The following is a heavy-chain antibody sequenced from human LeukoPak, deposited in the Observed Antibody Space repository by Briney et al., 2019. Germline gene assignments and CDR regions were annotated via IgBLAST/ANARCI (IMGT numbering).Heavy chain of an antibody. CDR2: IYHSGST. Sequence: SETLSLTCAVSGGSISSSNWWSWVRQPPGKGREWIGEIYHSGSTNYNPSLKSRGTISVDKFKNQFSLKLSSVTAADTAVYYCASTRGSSASRGFDIWGQGTMVTVSS. CDR3: ASTRGSSASRGFDI. CDR1: GGSISSSNW. J-gene: IGHJ3*02. D-gene: IGHD3-16*01. V-gene: IGHV4-4*02.